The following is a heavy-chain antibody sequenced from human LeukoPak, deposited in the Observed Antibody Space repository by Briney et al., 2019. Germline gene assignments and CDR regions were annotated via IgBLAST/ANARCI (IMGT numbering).Heavy chain of an antibody. V-gene: IGHV1-2*02. Sequence: ASVKVSCKASEYTFTGYYMHWVRQAPGQGLEWMGWINPNSGGTNYAQKFQGRVTMTRDTSISTAYMELSRLRSDDTAVYYCARPRIAVNWFDPWGQGTLVTVSS. CDR2: INPNSGGT. CDR3: ARPRIAVNWFDP. J-gene: IGHJ5*02. D-gene: IGHD6-19*01. CDR1: EYTFTGYY.